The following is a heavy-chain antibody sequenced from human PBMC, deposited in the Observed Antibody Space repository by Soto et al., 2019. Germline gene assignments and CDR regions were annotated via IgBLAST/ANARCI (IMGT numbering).Heavy chain of an antibody. D-gene: IGHD6-13*01. J-gene: IGHJ5*02. CDR2: IYYSGST. Sequence: PSETLSLTCTVSGGSISSGGYYWSWIRQHPGKGLEWIGYIYYSGSTYYNPSLKSRVTISVDTSKNQFSLKLSSVTAADTAVYYCATTRLLAAAGTWSWFDPWGQGTLVTVSS. V-gene: IGHV4-31*03. CDR1: GGSISSGGYY. CDR3: ATTRLLAAAGTWSWFDP.